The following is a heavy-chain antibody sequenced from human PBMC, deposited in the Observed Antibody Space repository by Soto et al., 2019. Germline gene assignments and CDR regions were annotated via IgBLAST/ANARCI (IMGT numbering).Heavy chain of an antibody. D-gene: IGHD6-13*01. CDR2: INSDGSST. Sequence: GGSLRLSCAASGFTFSSYWMHWVRQAPGKGLVWVSRINSDGSSTSYADSVKGRFTISRDNAKNTLYLQMKSLRAEDTAVYYCAREPYSSSWDYYYYGVDVWRPGTTGTVSS. CDR3: AREPYSSSWDYYYYGVDV. CDR1: GFTFSSYW. J-gene: IGHJ6*02. V-gene: IGHV3-74*01.